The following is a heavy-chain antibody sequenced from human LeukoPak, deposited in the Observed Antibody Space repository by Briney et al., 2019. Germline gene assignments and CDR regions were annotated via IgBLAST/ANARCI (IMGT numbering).Heavy chain of an antibody. CDR2: IYYSGST. J-gene: IGHJ3*02. V-gene: IGHV4-34*01. CDR1: GGSFSGYY. Sequence: SETLSLTCAVYGGSFSGYYWSWIRQPPAKGLEWIGSIYYSGSTYYNPSLKSRVTISVDTSKNQFSLKLSSVTAADTAVYYCARETYYYDSSGYKKGAFDIWGQGTMVTVSS. D-gene: IGHD3-22*01. CDR3: ARETYYYDSSGYKKGAFDI.